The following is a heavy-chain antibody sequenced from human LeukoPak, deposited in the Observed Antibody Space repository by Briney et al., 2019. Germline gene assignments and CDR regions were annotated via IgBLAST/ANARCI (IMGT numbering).Heavy chain of an antibody. V-gene: IGHV4-39*01. J-gene: IGHJ4*02. Sequence: SETLSLTCTVPGGSIRSSSYSWGWIRQPPGKGLEWIGSIFYSGRTSDNPSLKSRVTISVDTSKHQFSLQRSSVAAADTAVYYRARHFSRGYTWELKGYFHYWGQGTLLSVPS. CDR2: IFYSGRT. CDR1: GGSIRSSSYS. CDR3: ARHFSRGYTWELKGYFHY. D-gene: IGHD1-26*01.